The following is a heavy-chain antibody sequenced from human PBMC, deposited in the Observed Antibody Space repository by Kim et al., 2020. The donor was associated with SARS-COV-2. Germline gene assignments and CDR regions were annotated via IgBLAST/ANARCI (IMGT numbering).Heavy chain of an antibody. V-gene: IGHV3-23*01. CDR2: ISGSGGST. J-gene: IGHJ3*02. CDR1: GFTFSSYA. D-gene: IGHD2-2*01. Sequence: GGSLRLSCAASGFTFSSYAMSWVRQAPGKGLEWVSHISGSGGSTYYADSVQGRFTISRDKSKNTLYLQMNSLRAEDTAVYYCAKVDRAGCSNTSCYAFDIWGQGTLVTVSS. CDR3: AKVDRAGCSNTSCYAFDI.